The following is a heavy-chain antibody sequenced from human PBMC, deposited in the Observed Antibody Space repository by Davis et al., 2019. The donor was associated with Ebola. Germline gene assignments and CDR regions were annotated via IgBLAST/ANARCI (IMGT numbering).Heavy chain of an antibody. CDR1: GFTFSSYG. Sequence: PGGSLRLSCAASGFTFSSYGMHWVRQAPGKGLEWVAVIWYDGSNKYYADSVKGRFTISRDNSKNTLYLQMNSLRAEDTAVYYCARDPGISSNWYEGPSWYFDLWGRGTLVTVSS. CDR3: ARDPGISSNWYEGPSWYFDL. D-gene: IGHD6-13*01. J-gene: IGHJ2*01. V-gene: IGHV3-33*01. CDR2: IWYDGSNK.